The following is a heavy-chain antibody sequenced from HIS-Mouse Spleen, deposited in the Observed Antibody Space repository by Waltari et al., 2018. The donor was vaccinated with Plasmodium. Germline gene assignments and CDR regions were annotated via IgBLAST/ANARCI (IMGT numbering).Heavy chain of an antibody. V-gene: IGHV4-31*03. J-gene: IGHJ5*02. CDR3: VRWVGNWFDP. CDR1: GGSIRSGAYY. CDR2: IYYRGGT. Sequence: QVQLQESGPGLVKPSQTLSLTCTVSGGSIRSGAYYWSWIRQHPGKGLGWIGYIYYRGGTYDNPSLKSRVARSVDTSKNQFSLNLSSVTAADTAVDYCVRWVGNWFDPWGQGTLVTVSS. D-gene: IGHD1-26*01.